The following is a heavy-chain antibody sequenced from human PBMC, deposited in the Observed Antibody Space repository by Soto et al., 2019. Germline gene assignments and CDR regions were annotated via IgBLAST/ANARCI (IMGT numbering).Heavy chain of an antibody. CDR1: GFTFTNYA. J-gene: IGHJ2*01. CDR3: AKGPRGDWYFDI. CDR2: ISGGGDST. Sequence: GGSLRLSCAASGFTFTNYAMSWVRQAPGKGLEWVASISGGGDSTYYAGSKKGRFTISRDNSKNTLFLQGNSLRAEDTALYYCAKGPRGDWYFDIWGRGTLVTVSS. D-gene: IGHD3-16*01. V-gene: IGHV3-23*01.